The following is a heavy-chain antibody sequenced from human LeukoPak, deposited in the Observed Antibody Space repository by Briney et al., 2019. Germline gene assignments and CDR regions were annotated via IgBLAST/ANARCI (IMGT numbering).Heavy chain of an antibody. Sequence: PGGSLRLSCAASGFTFSSYWMSWVRQAPGKGLEWVANINQDGSEKYSVDSVKGRFTISRDNAKNSLYLQMNSPRAEDTAVYYCARAYYGGKPDYWGQGTLVTVSS. J-gene: IGHJ4*02. CDR2: INQDGSEK. CDR1: GFTFSSYW. CDR3: ARAYYGGKPDY. D-gene: IGHD4-23*01. V-gene: IGHV3-7*05.